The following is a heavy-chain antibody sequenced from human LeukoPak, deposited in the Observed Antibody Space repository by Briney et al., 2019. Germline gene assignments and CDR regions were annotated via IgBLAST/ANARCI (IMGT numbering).Heavy chain of an antibody. J-gene: IGHJ5*02. V-gene: IGHV3-23*01. Sequence: GVSQRLSCAASGFTFSSYAMTGVRQAPGKGLEWVSGISGRGGSTNYADSVKGRFTISRDKSKNTLYLQMNSLRVEDTAVYYCAKEGWDCSSTSCPPAWGQGTLVSVSS. CDR2: ISGRGGST. CDR1: GFTFSSYA. D-gene: IGHD2-2*01. CDR3: AKEGWDCSSTSCPPA.